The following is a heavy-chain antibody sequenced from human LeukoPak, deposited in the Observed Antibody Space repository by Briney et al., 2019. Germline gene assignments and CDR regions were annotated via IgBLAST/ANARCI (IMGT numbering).Heavy chain of an antibody. CDR1: GYKFNDYY. D-gene: IGHD6-13*01. J-gene: IGHJ6*03. Sequence: ASVKVSCKASGYKFNDYYMHWIRQAPGQGLEWMGWINPDNGDTNLPQSFQGRVTMTRDTSISTAYMELSRLRSDDTAVYYCARDPPYVAAAGTSGYYYYYMDVWGKGTTVTVSS. CDR3: ARDPPYVAAAGTSGYYYYYMDV. CDR2: INPDNGDT. V-gene: IGHV1-2*02.